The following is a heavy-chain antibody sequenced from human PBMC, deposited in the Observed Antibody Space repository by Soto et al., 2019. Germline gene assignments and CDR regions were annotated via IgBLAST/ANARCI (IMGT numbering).Heavy chain of an antibody. Sequence: EVQLVESGGGLVQPGRSLRLSCAASGFTFDDYAMHWVRQAPGKGLEWVSCISWNSGNIGYADSVKGRITISRDNAKNSLYLQMNSLRAEDTALYYCAKDKGTFDGFDIWGQGTMVTVSS. V-gene: IGHV3-9*01. CDR1: GFTFDDYA. D-gene: IGHD3-10*01. CDR3: AKDKGTFDGFDI. J-gene: IGHJ3*02. CDR2: ISWNSGNI.